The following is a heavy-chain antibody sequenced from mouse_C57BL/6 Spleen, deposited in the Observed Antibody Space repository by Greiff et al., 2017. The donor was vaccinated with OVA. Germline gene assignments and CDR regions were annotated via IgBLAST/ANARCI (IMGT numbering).Heavy chain of an antibody. CDR2: INPNNGGT. Sequence: EVQLQQSGPELVKPGASVKMSCKASGYTFTDYNMHWVKQSHGKSLEWIGYINPNNGGTSYNQKFKGKATLTVNKSSSTAYMELRSLTSEDSAVYYCALIYYDYDRSFYYAMDYWGQGTSVTVSS. CDR1: GYTFTDYN. V-gene: IGHV1-22*01. D-gene: IGHD2-4*01. CDR3: ALIYYDYDRSFYYAMDY. J-gene: IGHJ4*01.